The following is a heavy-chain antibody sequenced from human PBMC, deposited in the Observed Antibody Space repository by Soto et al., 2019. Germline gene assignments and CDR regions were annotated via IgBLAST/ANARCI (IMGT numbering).Heavy chain of an antibody. CDR2: ISAYNGNT. J-gene: IGHJ4*02. CDR1: GYTFTSDS. D-gene: IGHD3-16*02. Sequence: QVQLVQSGAEVKKPGASVKVSSMASGYTFTSDSISWVRQAPGQGLEWMGWISAYNGNTNYAQKLQGRVTMTTDTSTSTAYMELRSLRSDNTAVYFCARGPMITFGGVIDATIDYWGQGTLVTVSS. V-gene: IGHV1-18*01. CDR3: ARGPMITFGGVIDATIDY.